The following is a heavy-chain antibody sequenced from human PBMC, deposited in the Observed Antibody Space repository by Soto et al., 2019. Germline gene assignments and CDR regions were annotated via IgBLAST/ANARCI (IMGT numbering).Heavy chain of an antibody. J-gene: IGHJ4*02. D-gene: IGHD2-8*02. Sequence: EVQLVESGGGLVQPGGSLRLSCAASEFIVNRNYMSWVRQAPGKGLEWVSLIYSGGTTSYADSVKGRFTISRDNSKNTLYLQMHNLRAEDTAVYYCTGGNSVLERDWGQGTLVTVSS. CDR1: EFIVNRNY. CDR3: TGGNSVLERD. V-gene: IGHV3-66*01. CDR2: IYSGGTT.